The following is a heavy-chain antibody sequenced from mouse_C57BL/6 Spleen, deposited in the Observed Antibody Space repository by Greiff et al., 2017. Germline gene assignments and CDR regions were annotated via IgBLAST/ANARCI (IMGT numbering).Heavy chain of an antibody. Sequence: QVQLQQSGPELVKPGASVKISCKASGYAFSSSWMNWVKQRPGKGLEWIGRIYPGDGDTNYNGKFKGKATLTADKSSSTAYMQLSSLTSEDSAVYCCARRGVYYGNYVAMDYWGQGTSVTVSS. CDR1: GYAFSSSW. V-gene: IGHV1-82*01. D-gene: IGHD2-1*01. CDR3: ARRGVYYGNYVAMDY. CDR2: IYPGDGDT. J-gene: IGHJ4*01.